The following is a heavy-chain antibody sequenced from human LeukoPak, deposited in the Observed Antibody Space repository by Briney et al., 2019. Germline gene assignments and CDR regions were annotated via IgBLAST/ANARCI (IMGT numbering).Heavy chain of an antibody. J-gene: IGHJ4*02. D-gene: IGHD2-2*01. CDR2: IYYSGST. CDR3: ARHGITLGYCSSTSCEYY. CDR1: GGSISSSSYY. Sequence: SETLSLTCTVSGGSISSSSYYWGWIRQPPGKGLEWIGSIYYSGSTYYNPSLKSRVTISVDTSKNQFSLKLSSVTAADTAVYYCARHGITLGYCSSTSCEYYWGQGTLVTVSS. V-gene: IGHV4-39*01.